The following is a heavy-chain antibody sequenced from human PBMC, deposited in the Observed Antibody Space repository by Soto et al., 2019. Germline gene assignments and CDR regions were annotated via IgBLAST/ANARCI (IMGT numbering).Heavy chain of an antibody. CDR1: GFTFSSYA. CDR3: AKNTQSVDTSGYYPFDY. CDR2: ISFDGNNI. V-gene: IGHV3-30*18. J-gene: IGHJ4*02. Sequence: GGSLRLSSAASGFTFSSYAMHWVRQAPGKGMEWVALISFDGNNIYFSDSLKGRFTISRDDSKNTMYLQMSSLRAEDTDVYYCAKNTQSVDTSGYYPFDYWGQGTLLTVS. D-gene: IGHD3-22*01.